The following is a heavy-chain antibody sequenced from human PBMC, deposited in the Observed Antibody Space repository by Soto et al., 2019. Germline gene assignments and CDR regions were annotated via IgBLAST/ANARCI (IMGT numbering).Heavy chain of an antibody. Sequence: QVQLVQSGAEVKKPGSSVKVSCKASRGTFSSYAISWVRQAPGQGLEWMGGIIPIFGTANYAQKFQGRVTITADESTSTAYMELSSLRSEDTAVYYCARWAYGGNSALYKLDYWGQGTLVTVSS. D-gene: IGHD2-21*02. CDR1: RGTFSSYA. J-gene: IGHJ4*02. CDR3: ARWAYGGNSALYKLDY. CDR2: IIPIFGTA. V-gene: IGHV1-69*01.